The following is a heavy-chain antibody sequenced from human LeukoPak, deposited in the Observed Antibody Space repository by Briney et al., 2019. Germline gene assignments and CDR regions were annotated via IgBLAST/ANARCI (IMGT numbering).Heavy chain of an antibody. CDR1: GFSFNTYG. D-gene: IGHD1-26*01. J-gene: IGHJ4*02. CDR2: IKQGGSET. CDR3: VTGSGSN. V-gene: IGHV3-7*01. Sequence: PGESLKISCAASGFSFNTYGMSWVRQAPGKGLEWVAYIKQGGSETYYVDSVKGRFTISRDDAKNSLDLQMNSLRAEDTALYYCVTGSGSNWGQGTLVTVSS.